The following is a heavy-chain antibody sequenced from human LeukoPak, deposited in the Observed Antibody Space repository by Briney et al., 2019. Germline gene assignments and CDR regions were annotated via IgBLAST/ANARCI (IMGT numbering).Heavy chain of an antibody. J-gene: IGHJ3*02. CDR2: ISSSSSYI. CDR1: GFTFSSYS. CDR3: ARDGVLTGYYAYDAFDI. D-gene: IGHD3-9*01. Sequence: PGGSLRLSCAASGFTFSSYSMNWVRQAPGKGLEWVSSISSSSSYICYADSVKGRFTISRDNAKNSLYLQMNSLRAEDTAVYYCARDGVLTGYYAYDAFDIWGQGTMVTVSS. V-gene: IGHV3-21*01.